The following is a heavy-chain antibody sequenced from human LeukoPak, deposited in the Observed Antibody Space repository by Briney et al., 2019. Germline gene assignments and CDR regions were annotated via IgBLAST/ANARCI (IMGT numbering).Heavy chain of an antibody. J-gene: IGHJ4*02. D-gene: IGHD1-26*01. Sequence: GGSLRLSCAASGFTFSSYAMSWVRQAPGKGLEWVSAISGSGGSTYYADSVKGRFTISRDNSKNTLYLQMNSLRAEHTAVYYCANQIVGATPFDYWGQGTLVTVSS. CDR3: ANQIVGATPFDY. V-gene: IGHV3-23*01. CDR2: ISGSGGST. CDR1: GFTFSSYA.